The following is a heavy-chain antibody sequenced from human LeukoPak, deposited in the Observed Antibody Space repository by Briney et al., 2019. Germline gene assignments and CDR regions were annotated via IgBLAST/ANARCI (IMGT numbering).Heavy chain of an antibody. J-gene: IGHJ4*02. Sequence: PGGSLRLSCAASGFTFNAYWMHWVRQAPGKGLVWVSRINSDGSSTSYADSVKGRSTISRDNAKNTLYLQMNSLRAEDAAVYYCARVNPDTASDYYFDYWGQGTLVTVSS. CDR2: INSDGSST. V-gene: IGHV3-74*01. CDR1: GFTFNAYW. D-gene: IGHD5-18*01. CDR3: ARVNPDTASDYYFDY.